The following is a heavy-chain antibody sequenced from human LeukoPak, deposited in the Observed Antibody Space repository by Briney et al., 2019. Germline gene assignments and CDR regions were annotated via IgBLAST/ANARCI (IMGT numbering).Heavy chain of an antibody. D-gene: IGHD6-19*01. CDR3: ARSLWQWLPSALDY. CDR1: GGSISSYY. Sequence: SETLSLTCTVSGGSISSYYWSWIRQPPGKGLEWIGYIYYSGSTNYNPSLKSRVTISVDTSKNQFSLKLSSVTAADTAVYYCARSLWQWLPSALDYWGQGTLVTVSS. V-gene: IGHV4-59*08. J-gene: IGHJ4*02. CDR2: IYYSGST.